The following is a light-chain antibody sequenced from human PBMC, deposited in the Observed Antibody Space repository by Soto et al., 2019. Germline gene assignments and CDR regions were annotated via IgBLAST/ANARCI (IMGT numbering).Light chain of an antibody. CDR3: YSYAGSYTWV. CDR1: SSDVGGYNY. J-gene: IGLJ3*02. V-gene: IGLV2-11*01. Sequence: QSALTQPRSVSGSPGQSVTISCTGTSSDVGGYNYVSWYQQHPDKAPKLMIYDVSKRPSGVPDRFSGSKSGNTASLTISGLQAEDEADYYCYSYAGSYTWVFGGGTKLTVL. CDR2: DVS.